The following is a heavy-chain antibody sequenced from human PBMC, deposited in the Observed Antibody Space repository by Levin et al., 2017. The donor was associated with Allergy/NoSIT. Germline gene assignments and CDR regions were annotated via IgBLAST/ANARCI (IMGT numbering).Heavy chain of an antibody. CDR3: ARGGYDYVWGSYRWPRIDY. CDR1: GGSISSYY. Sequence: SETLSLTCTVSGGSISSYYWSWIRQPPGKGLEWIGYIYYSGSTNYNPSLKSRVTISVDTSKNQFSLKLSSVTAADTAVYYCARGGYDYVWGSYRWPRIDYWGQGTLVTVSS. J-gene: IGHJ4*02. CDR2: IYYSGST. D-gene: IGHD3-16*02. V-gene: IGHV4-59*01.